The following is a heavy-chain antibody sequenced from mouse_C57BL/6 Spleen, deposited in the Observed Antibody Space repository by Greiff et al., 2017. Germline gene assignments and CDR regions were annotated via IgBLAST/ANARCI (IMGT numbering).Heavy chain of an antibody. CDR1: GYAFSSSW. Sequence: QVQLKQSGPELVKPGASVKISCKASGYAFSSSWMNWVKQRPGKGLEWIGRIYPGDGDTNYNGKFKGKATLTAAKSSSTAYMQLSSLTSEDAAVYVCARWNSNYNGDYWGQGTTLTVSS. D-gene: IGHD2-5*01. J-gene: IGHJ2*01. V-gene: IGHV1-82*01. CDR2: IYPGDGDT. CDR3: ARWNSNYNGDY.